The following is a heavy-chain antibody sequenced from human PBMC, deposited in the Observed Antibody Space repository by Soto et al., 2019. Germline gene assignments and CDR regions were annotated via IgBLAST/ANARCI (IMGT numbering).Heavy chain of an antibody. Sequence: PSETLSLTCTVSGGSISSGDYYWSWIRQPPGKGLEWIGYIYYSGSTYYNPSLKSRVTISVDTSKNQFSLKLSSVTAADTAVYYCARAPYYDILTGYQYYFDYWGQGTQVTVSS. CDR3: ARAPYYDILTGYQYYFDY. CDR1: GGSISSGDYY. CDR2: IYYSGST. J-gene: IGHJ4*02. V-gene: IGHV4-30-4*01. D-gene: IGHD3-9*01.